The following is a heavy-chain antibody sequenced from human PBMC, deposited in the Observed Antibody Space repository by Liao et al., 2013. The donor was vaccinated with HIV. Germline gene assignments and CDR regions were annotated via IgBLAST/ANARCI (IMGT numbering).Heavy chain of an antibody. CDR1: GGSISSYY. CDR3: ARDRRGYDFWSGYYTGDYYYYMDV. V-gene: IGHV4-59*01. CDR2: IYYSGST. D-gene: IGHD3-3*01. J-gene: IGHJ6*03. Sequence: QVQLQESGPGLVKPSETLSLTCTVSGGSISSYYWSWIRQPPGKGLEWIGYIYYSGSTNYNPSLKSRVTISVDTSKNQFSLKLSSVTAADTAVYYCARDRRGYDFWSGYYTGDYYYYMDVWGKGTTVTVSS.